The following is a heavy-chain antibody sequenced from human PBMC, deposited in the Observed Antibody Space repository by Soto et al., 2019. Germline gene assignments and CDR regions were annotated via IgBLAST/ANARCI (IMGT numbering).Heavy chain of an antibody. J-gene: IGHJ4*02. D-gene: IGHD1-1*01. CDR2: ISYDGSHK. Sequence: GGSLRLSCAASGFTFSSYAMHWVRQAPGKGLEWVAVISYDGSHKYYADSVKGRFTTSRDNSKNTLYLQMNSLRAEDTAVYYCVDQVPTTYYFDYWGQGTLVTVSS. CDR3: VDQVPTTYYFDY. CDR1: GFTFSSYA. V-gene: IGHV3-30-3*01.